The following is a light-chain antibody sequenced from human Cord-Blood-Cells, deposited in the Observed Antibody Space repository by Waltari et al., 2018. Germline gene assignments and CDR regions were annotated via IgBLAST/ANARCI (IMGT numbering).Light chain of an antibody. CDR2: RNN. CDR3: AAWDDSLSGRYV. CDR1: SSNLGSNY. V-gene: IGLV1-47*01. Sequence: QSVLTQPPSASGTPGQRVTISCSGSSSNLGSNYVYWYQQLPGTAPTLLIYRNNQRPSGVPDRFSGSKSGTSASLAISGLRSEDEADYYCAAWDDSLSGRYVFGTGTKVTVL. J-gene: IGLJ1*01.